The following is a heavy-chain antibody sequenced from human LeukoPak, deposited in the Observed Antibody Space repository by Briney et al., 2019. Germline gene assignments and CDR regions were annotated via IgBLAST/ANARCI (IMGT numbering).Heavy chain of an antibody. D-gene: IGHD2-21*02. CDR3: ARAFLWNCGGDCYPPGY. CDR1: GFTFSTDS. V-gene: IGHV3-21*01. CDR2: ISSSSSYI. Sequence: AGTLTLSCAASGFTFSTDSMYWVRQAPGKGLELVSSISSSSSYIYYADSVKGRFTISRDNAKNSLYEQMNSLRAEDTAVYDCARAFLWNCGGDCYPPGYWGQGTLVTVSS. J-gene: IGHJ4*02.